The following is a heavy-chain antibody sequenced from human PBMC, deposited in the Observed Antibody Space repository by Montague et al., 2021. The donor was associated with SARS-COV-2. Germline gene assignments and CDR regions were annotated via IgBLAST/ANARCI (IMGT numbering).Heavy chain of an antibody. V-gene: IGHV4-30-4*01. D-gene: IGHD2-21*01. CDR3: TRDHSS. CDR2: IHYSGTT. Sequence: IHYSGTTYYNPSLNSRVTISVDTSKNQFSLKLRSVTAADTAVFYCTRDHSSWGQGTLVTVSS. J-gene: IGHJ5*02.